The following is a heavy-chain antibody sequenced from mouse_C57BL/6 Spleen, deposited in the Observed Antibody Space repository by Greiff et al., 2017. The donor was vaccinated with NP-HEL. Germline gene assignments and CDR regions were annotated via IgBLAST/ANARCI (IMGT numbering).Heavy chain of an antibody. CDR1: GYAFTNYL. CDR3: ARNGSYSNYPFAY. J-gene: IGHJ3*01. D-gene: IGHD2-5*01. V-gene: IGHV1-54*01. CDR2: INPGSGGT. Sequence: VQLQQSGAELVRPGTSVKVSCKASGYAFTNYLIEWVKQRPGQGLEWIGVINPGSGGTNYNEKFKGKATLTADKSSSTAYMQLSSLTSEDSAVYFCARNGSYSNYPFAYWGQGTLVTVSA.